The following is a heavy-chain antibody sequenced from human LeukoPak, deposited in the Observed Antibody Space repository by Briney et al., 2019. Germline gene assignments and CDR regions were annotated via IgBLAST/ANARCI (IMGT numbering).Heavy chain of an antibody. CDR3: VKTLGYSGYFSP. V-gene: IGHV3-23*01. CDR1: GFTFNSYA. J-gene: IGHJ5*02. Sequence: GGSLRLSCAASGFTFNSYAMTWVRQAPGKGLEWVSAISGGGVNTYYADSVKGRFTISRDNSKNMLYLQMNSLRAEDTAVYYCVKTLGYSGYFSPWGQGTLVTVSS. D-gene: IGHD3-22*01. CDR2: ISGGGVNT.